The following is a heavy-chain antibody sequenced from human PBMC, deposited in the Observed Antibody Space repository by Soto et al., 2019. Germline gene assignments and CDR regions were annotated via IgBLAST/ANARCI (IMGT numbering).Heavy chain of an antibody. V-gene: IGHV3-23*01. Sequence: PGGSLRLSCAASGFTFSSYAMSWVRQAPGKGLEWVSTISGSGGSTYYADSVKGRFTISRDNSKNTLYLQMNSLRAEDTAVYYCANPLGGYQYYGMDVWGQGTKVTVSS. J-gene: IGHJ6*02. CDR1: GFTFSSYA. CDR2: ISGSGGST. D-gene: IGHD2-2*01. CDR3: ANPLGGYQYYGMDV.